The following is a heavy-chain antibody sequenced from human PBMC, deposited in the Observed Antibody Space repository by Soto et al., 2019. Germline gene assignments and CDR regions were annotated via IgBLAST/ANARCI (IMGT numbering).Heavy chain of an antibody. CDR1: GYTFTNYG. D-gene: IGHD5-18*01. CDR2: IGGYKGNT. J-gene: IGHJ4*02. CDR3: APHTLDTGMPSGY. V-gene: IGHV1-18*01. Sequence: QVQLVQSGAEVREPGASVKVSCKASGYTFTNYGVSWVRQAPGQGLEWMGWIGGYKGNTKYAQKLKGRVTLTTDTSTSTAYMELRSLRSDDTAVYYCAPHTLDTGMPSGYWGQGTLVTVSS.